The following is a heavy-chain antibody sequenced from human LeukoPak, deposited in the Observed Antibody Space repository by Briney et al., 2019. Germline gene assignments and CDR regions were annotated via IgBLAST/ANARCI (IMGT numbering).Heavy chain of an antibody. V-gene: IGHV4-34*01. J-gene: IGHJ4*02. D-gene: IGHD2-21*02. CDR1: GVSFDDYY. CDR3: TRMTAGHDY. CDR2: INHSGYT. Sequence: SETLSLTCAVSGVSFDDYYWSWVRQTPGKGLEWIGEINHSGYTNDSPSLKSRVTLSIDTSRKQFSLNLRSVTVAGTGIYYCTRMTAGHDYWGQGTLVTVSS.